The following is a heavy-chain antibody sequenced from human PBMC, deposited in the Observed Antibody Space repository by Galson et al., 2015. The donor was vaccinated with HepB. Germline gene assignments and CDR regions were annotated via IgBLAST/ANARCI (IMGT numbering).Heavy chain of an antibody. Sequence: SLRLSCAASGFTFSSYAMSWVRQAPGKGLEWVSAISGSGGSTYYADSVKGRFTISRDNSKNTLYLQMNSLRAEDTAVYYCAKGGRGYSYGYTDYWGQGTLVTVSS. V-gene: IGHV3-23*01. CDR3: AKGGRGYSYGYTDY. CDR1: GFTFSSYA. J-gene: IGHJ4*02. CDR2: ISGSGGST. D-gene: IGHD5-18*01.